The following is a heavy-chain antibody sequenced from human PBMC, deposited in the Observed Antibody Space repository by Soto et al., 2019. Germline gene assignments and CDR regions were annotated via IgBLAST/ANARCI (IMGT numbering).Heavy chain of an antibody. Sequence: SETLSLTCAVAGGSISSGGDSWSWIRQPPGKVLEWIVYIYHSGSTCYNPSLKSRVTISLDRSNSQFSLKLSSVTAAETAVYYCARVPDRWGQGTLVT. D-gene: IGHD2-2*01. CDR1: GGSISSGGDS. V-gene: IGHV4-30-2*01. J-gene: IGHJ5*02. CDR2: IYHSGST. CDR3: ARVPDR.